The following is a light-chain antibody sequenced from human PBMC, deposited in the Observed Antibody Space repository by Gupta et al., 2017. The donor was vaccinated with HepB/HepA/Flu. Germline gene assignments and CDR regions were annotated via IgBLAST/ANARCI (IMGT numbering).Light chain of an antibody. V-gene: IGKV3-20*01. CDR3: QQYGSSPRT. J-gene: IGKJ4*02. CDR2: GAS. Sequence: EIALTQSPGTLSLSRGESATLSCRASQSVSSSYLAWYQQKPGQAPRLLIYGASSRATGIPDRFSGSGSGTDFTLTISRLEPEDFAVYYCQQYGSSPRTFGEGTKVEIK. CDR1: QSVSSSY.